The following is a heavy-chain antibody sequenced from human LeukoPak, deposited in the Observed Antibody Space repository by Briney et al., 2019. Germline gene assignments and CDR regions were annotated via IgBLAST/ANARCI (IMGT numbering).Heavy chain of an antibody. D-gene: IGHD3-10*02. J-gene: IGHJ4*02. V-gene: IGHV4-39*01. CDR2: IYYSGST. CDR3: ASSDMFRVYYFDY. Sequence: SETLSLTCSVSGSSISSSRYYWGWLHQPPGKGLEWIGSIYYSGSTYYNPSLKSRVTISVDTSKNQLSLKVRSVTAADTAVYYCASSDMFRVYYFDYWGQGTLVTVSS. CDR1: GSSISSSRYY.